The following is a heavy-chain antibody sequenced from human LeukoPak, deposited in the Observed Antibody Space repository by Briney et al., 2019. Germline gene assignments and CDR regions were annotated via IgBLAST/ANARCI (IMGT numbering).Heavy chain of an antibody. CDR1: GDSISSSSYY. J-gene: IGHJ4*02. CDR2: VNLQGST. CDR3: AREGGPYRPLDY. V-gene: IGHV4-39*07. Sequence: PSETLSLTCTVSGDSISSSSYYWGWIRQPPGKGLEWIGEVNLQGSTNYNPSLMGRVAISVDTSENHISLQLTSVTAADTAVYYCAREGGPYRPLDYSGQGTLVTVSS.